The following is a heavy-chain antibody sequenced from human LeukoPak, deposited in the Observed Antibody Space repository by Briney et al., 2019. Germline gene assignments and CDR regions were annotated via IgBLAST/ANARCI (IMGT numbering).Heavy chain of an antibody. V-gene: IGHV3-66*01. D-gene: IGHD3-10*02. CDR2: IYQGGST. CDR1: TFTVASNY. J-gene: IGHJ4*02. CDR3: VRGAGGPRNYVLDY. Sequence: PGGSLRLSCAVSTFTVASNYMSWVRQTPGKGLVWVSDIYQGGSTYYSDSVKGRFTISRDNAKNTVYLQMSGLRDDDTALYFCVRGAGGPRNYVLDYWGQGALVSVSS.